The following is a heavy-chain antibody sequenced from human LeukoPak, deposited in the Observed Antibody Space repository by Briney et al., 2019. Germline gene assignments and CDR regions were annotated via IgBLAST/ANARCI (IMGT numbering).Heavy chain of an antibody. V-gene: IGHV4-31*03. CDR1: GGSICSGGYY. CDR2: IYFSGST. CDR3: ARAQYCSSTSCYSSWFDP. Sequence: PSETLSLTCTVSGGSICSGGYYWSWIRQHPGKGLEWIGYIYFSGSTYYNPSLKSRVTISVDTSKNQFSLKLSSVTAADTAVYYCARAQYCSSTSCYSSWFDPWGRGTLVTVSS. D-gene: IGHD2-2*02. J-gene: IGHJ5*02.